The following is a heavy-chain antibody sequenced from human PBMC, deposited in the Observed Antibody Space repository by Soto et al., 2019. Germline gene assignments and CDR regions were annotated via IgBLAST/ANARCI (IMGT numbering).Heavy chain of an antibody. D-gene: IGHD2-15*01. CDR2: INPHSGDT. Sequence: QVQLVQSGAELKKPGASVKVSCKSSGYSFINYYIHWVRQAPGQGLEWMGWINPHSGDTDYAKKFQGGVTMTRETSISTVFMELNRLTSDDTALYWCARQGEPYISPRACFGMEVWGQGTSVTVSS. CDR1: GYSFINYY. CDR3: ARQGEPYISPRACFGMEV. J-gene: IGHJ6*02. V-gene: IGHV1-2*02.